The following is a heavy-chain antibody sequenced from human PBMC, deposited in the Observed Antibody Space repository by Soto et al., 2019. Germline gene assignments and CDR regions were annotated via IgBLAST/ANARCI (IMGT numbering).Heavy chain of an antibody. Sequence: GESLKISSEGSGYSFTNYCIVLVRQMPGKGLEWMGIIYPGDSDTRYSPSFQGQVTISADKSISTAYLQWSSLKASDTDMYYCARLGEGYAFYYYYAMDVWGQGTTVTVSS. D-gene: IGHD5-12*01. CDR3: ARLGEGYAFYYYYAMDV. J-gene: IGHJ6*02. CDR1: GYSFTNYC. CDR2: IYPGDSDT. V-gene: IGHV5-51*01.